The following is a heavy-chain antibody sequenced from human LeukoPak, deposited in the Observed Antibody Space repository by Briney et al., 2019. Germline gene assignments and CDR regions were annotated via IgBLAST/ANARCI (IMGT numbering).Heavy chain of an antibody. D-gene: IGHD2-15*01. V-gene: IGHV3-48*03. Sequence: GGSLRLSCAASGFTFSSYEMNWVRQAPRKGLEWVSYISSSGSTIYYADSVKGRFTISRDNAKNSLYLQMNSLRAEDTAVYYCAREVGDYYFDYWGQGTLVTVSS. CDR1: GFTFSSYE. CDR3: AREVGDYYFDY. CDR2: ISSSGSTI. J-gene: IGHJ4*02.